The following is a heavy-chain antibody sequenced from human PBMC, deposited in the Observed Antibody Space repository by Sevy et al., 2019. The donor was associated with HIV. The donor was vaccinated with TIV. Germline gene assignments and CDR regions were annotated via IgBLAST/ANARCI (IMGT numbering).Heavy chain of an antibody. Sequence: GGSLRLSCSASGFRFSSYGMTWVRQTPGKGLEWVSSISGTGASTDYADSVKGRFTISRDNSRNTLFLQMNTLRAKDTAVYYCAKDGGVNWDQYYFDSWGQGTLVTVSS. CDR1: GFRFSSYG. J-gene: IGHJ4*02. D-gene: IGHD2-8*02. CDR2: ISGTGAST. V-gene: IGHV3-23*01. CDR3: AKDGGVNWDQYYFDS.